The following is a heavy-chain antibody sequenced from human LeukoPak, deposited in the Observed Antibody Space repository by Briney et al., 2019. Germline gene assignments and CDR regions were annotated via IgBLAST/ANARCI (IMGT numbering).Heavy chain of an antibody. Sequence: GGSLRLSCTASGFAFSSCAMSWVRQAPGVGLEWVSAIDGGGGRTWHADSVRGRFTISRDNSKNTLFMQMNSLRAEDTAVYYCAKTRPLDSSSWSHGDYWGQGTLVTVSS. D-gene: IGHD6-13*01. V-gene: IGHV3-23*01. CDR3: AKTRPLDSSSWSHGDY. CDR1: GFAFSSCA. J-gene: IGHJ4*02. CDR2: IDGGGGRT.